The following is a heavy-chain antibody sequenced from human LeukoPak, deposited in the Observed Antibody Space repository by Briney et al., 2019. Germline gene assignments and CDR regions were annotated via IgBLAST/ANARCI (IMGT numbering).Heavy chain of an antibody. J-gene: IGHJ6*02. V-gene: IGHV3-33*01. D-gene: IGHD5/OR15-5a*01. CDR3: ARGMTVSVNGMDV. CDR2: IWHDGSNK. Sequence: GGSLRLSCAASGFTFRSYGMHWVRQAPGKGLEWVAVIWHDGSNKDYADSVKGRFTISRDNSKNTLYLQMNSLRDEDTAVYYCARGMTVSVNGMDVWGQGTTVTVSS. CDR1: GFTFRSYG.